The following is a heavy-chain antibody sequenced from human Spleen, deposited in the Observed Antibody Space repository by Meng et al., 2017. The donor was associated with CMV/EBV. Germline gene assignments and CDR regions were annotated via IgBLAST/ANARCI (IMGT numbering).Heavy chain of an antibody. CDR3: ARDLGSGSCYDY. Sequence: SGKASGYMFPSYGLSWVRQAPGQGLEWMGWFSAYDRNTKYAQKFQGRVTMTTDTSTSTAYMELRSLRSDDTAVYYCARDLGSGSCYDYWGQGTLVTVSS. J-gene: IGHJ4*02. V-gene: IGHV1-18*01. D-gene: IGHD3-10*01. CDR2: FSAYDRNT. CDR1: GYMFPSYG.